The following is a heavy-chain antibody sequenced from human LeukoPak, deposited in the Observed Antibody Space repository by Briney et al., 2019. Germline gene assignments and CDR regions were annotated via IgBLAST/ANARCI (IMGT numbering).Heavy chain of an antibody. V-gene: IGHV3-48*03. J-gene: IGHJ4*02. CDR2: ISNSGNPI. Sequence: GGSLNLSVAPLDSTFRGFEMAGFRQAPGKGRGWVSKISNSGNPIYYADSVKGRFTISRDNAKQTLYLQMNSLRAEDTAVYYCARARGAGSFWAFGSWGQGTLVTVSS. D-gene: IGHD3-10*01. CDR3: ARARGAGSFWAFGS. CDR1: DSTFRGFE.